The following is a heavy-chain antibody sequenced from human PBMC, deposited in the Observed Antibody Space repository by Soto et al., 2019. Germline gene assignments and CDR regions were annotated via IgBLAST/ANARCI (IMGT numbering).Heavy chain of an antibody. D-gene: IGHD2-2*01. CDR1: GGTFSRNA. CDR2: IIPMFGTA. V-gene: IGHV1-69*01. J-gene: IGHJ2*01. Sequence: QVQLVQSGADVKKPGSSVKVSCKASGGTFSRNAITWVRQAPGQGLEWMGGIIPMFGTAKYAQTFQGRVTITADESSTTAYMELTSLRSDDTAVYYCARSVTAVDWYFDLWGRGTLVTVSS. CDR3: ARSVTAVDWYFDL.